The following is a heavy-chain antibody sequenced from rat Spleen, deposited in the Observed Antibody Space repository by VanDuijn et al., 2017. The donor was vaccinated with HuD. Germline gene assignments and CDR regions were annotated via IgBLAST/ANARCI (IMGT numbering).Heavy chain of an antibody. V-gene: IGHV5-25*01. CDR1: GFTFSNYD. Sequence: EVQLVESGGGLVQPGRSMKLSCAASGFTFSNYDMAWVRQAPTKGLEWVASISPSGGSTYYPDSVKGRFTISRDIVENTLYLQMNSLRSEDTATYYCARGNSLDYWGQGVMVTVSS. CDR2: ISPSGGST. CDR3: ARGNSLDY. D-gene: IGHD1-10*01. J-gene: IGHJ2*01.